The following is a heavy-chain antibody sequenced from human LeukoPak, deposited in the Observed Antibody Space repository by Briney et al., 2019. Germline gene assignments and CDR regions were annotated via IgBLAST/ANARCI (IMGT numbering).Heavy chain of an antibody. J-gene: IGHJ4*02. CDR1: GFTFSSYG. D-gene: IGHD1-1*01. CDR3: ATRRGY. V-gene: IGHV4-34*08. CDR2: INHSGST. Sequence: PGGSLRLSCAASGFTFSSYGMHWVRQPPGKGLEWIGEINHSGSTNYNPSLKSRVTISVDTSKNQFSLKLSSVTAADTAVYYCATRRGYWGQGTLVTVSS.